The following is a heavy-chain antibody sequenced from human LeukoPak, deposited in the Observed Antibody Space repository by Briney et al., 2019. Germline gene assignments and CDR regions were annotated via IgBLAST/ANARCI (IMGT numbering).Heavy chain of an antibody. CDR1: GFNFGNYA. Sequence: PGGSLRLSCAASGFNFGNYAMSWVRQAPGKGLEWVSGVSDGGGSTHYADSVKGRSTISRDTSKNTLYLQMNSLRVEDTAIYFCATGGYSGLFLFNYWGQGALVTVSS. D-gene: IGHD1-26*01. CDR3: ATGGYSGLFLFNY. CDR2: VSDGGGST. J-gene: IGHJ4*02. V-gene: IGHV3-23*01.